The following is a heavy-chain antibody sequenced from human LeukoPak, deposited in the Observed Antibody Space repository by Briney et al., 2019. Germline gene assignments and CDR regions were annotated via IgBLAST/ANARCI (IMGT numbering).Heavy chain of an antibody. J-gene: IGHJ4*02. V-gene: IGHV3-30*02. D-gene: IGHD5-18*01. CDR2: IRYDGSNK. CDR3: AKPVDTAMVPLNYFDY. CDR1: GFTFSSYG. Sequence: GGSLRLSCAASGFTFSSYGMHWVRQAPGKGLEWVAFIRYDGSNKYYADSVKGRFTISRDNSKNTLYLQMNSLRAEDTAVYYCAKPVDTAMVPLNYFDYWGQGTLVTVSS.